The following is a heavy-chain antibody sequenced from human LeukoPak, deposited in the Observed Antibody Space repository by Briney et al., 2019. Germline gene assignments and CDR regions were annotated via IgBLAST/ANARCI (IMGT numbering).Heavy chain of an antibody. Sequence: PSETLSLTCTVSGGSISSYYWSWIRQPAGKGLEWIGRIYTSGSTNYNPSLKSRVTISVDTSKNQFSLKLSSVTAADTAVYYCARHSRRRNYYDSSGYIPHGSYFQHWGQGTLVTVSS. CDR2: IYTSGST. J-gene: IGHJ1*01. CDR1: GGSISSYY. V-gene: IGHV4-4*07. D-gene: IGHD3-22*01. CDR3: ARHSRRRNYYDSSGYIPHGSYFQH.